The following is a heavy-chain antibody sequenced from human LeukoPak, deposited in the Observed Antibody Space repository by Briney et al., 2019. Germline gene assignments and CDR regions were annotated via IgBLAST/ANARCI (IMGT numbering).Heavy chain of an antibody. Sequence: PGGSLRLSCAASGFTVSSNSMSWVRQAPGKGLEWVSVIYSGGSTYYADSVKGRFTISRDNSKNTLYLQMNSLRAEDTAVYYCASILLWFGELFYWGQGTLVTVSS. CDR2: IYSGGST. D-gene: IGHD3-10*01. CDR1: GFTVSSNS. J-gene: IGHJ4*02. CDR3: ASILLWFGELFY. V-gene: IGHV3-66*01.